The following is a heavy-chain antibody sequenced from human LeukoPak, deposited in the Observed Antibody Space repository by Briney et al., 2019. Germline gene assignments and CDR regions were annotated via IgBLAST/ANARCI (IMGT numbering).Heavy chain of an antibody. V-gene: IGHV1-69*06. CDR3: ARVKMATISPFDY. CDR1: GGTFSSYA. Sequence: ASVKVSCKASGGTFSSYAISWVRQAPGQGLEWMGGIIPIFGTANYAQKFQGRVTITADKSTSTAYMELSSLRSEDTAVYYCARVKMATISPFDYWGQGTLVTVSS. D-gene: IGHD5-24*01. J-gene: IGHJ4*02. CDR2: IIPIFGTA.